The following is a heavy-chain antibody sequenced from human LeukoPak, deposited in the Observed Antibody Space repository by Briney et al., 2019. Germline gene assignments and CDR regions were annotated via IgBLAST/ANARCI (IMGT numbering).Heavy chain of an antibody. CDR2: IYYSGST. V-gene: IGHV4-59*12. D-gene: IGHD5-18*01. J-gene: IGHJ4*02. Sequence: SETLSLTCTVYGGSISSYYWSWIRQPPGKGLEWIGYIYYSGSTNYNPSLKSRVTISVDASKNQFSLKLSSVTAADTAVYYWAREVDTDMVFDYWGQGTLVTVSS. CDR3: AREVDTDMVFDY. CDR1: GGSISSYY.